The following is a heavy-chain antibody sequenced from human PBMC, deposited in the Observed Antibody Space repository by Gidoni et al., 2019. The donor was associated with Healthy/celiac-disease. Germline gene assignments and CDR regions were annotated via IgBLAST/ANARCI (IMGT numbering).Heavy chain of an antibody. V-gene: IGHV4-34*01. D-gene: IGHD3-22*01. J-gene: IGHJ5*02. CDR1: GGSFSGYY. Sequence: QVQLQQWGAGPLKPSETLSLTCAGYGGSFSGYYWCWIRQPPGKGLEWIGEINHSGSTNYNPSLKSRVTISVDTSKNQFSLKLSSVTAADTAVYYCARDYYYDSSGYLNWFDPWGQGTLVTVSS. CDR2: INHSGST. CDR3: ARDYYYDSSGYLNWFDP.